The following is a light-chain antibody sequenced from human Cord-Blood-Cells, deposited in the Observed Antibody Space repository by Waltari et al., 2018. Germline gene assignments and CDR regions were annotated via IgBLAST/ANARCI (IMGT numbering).Light chain of an antibody. CDR2: DAS. V-gene: IGKV1-5*01. J-gene: IGKJ2*01. Sequence: DIQLTQSPSTLSASVGDRVTITCRASQSISNWLAWYQQKPGKAPTLLIYDASSLESGVPSRFSGSGSGTEFTLTISSLQPDDFATYYCQQYDSYPYTFGQGTKLEIK. CDR1: QSISNW. CDR3: QQYDSYPYT.